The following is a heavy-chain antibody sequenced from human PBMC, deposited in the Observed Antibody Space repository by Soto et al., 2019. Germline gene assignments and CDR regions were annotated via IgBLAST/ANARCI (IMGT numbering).Heavy chain of an antibody. V-gene: IGHV4-59*01. J-gene: IGHJ5*02. CDR3: ARAFSYDSSGYSLFLLPNWFDP. CDR1: GGSISSYY. D-gene: IGHD3-22*01. CDR2: IYYSGST. Sequence: SETLSLTCTVSGGSISSYYWSWIRQPPGKGLEWIGYIYYSGSTNYNPSLKSRVTISVDTSKNQFSLKLSSATAADTAVYYCARAFSYDSSGYSLFLLPNWFDPWGQGTLVTVSS.